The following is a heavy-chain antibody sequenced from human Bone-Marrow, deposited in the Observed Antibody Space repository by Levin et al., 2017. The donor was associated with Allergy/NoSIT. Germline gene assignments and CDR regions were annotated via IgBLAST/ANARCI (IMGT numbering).Heavy chain of an antibody. J-gene: IGHJ4*02. D-gene: IGHD1-1*01. V-gene: IGHV4-4*07. CDR3: TRESTTAYYLEH. CDR1: NSSIKNFF. Sequence: ASETLSLTCTVSNSSIKNFFWSWIRQTPGKGLEWLGRIFSNGGTNYNPSVKSRVTLSIDTSKNQISLEIPSVTDTDTGVYYCTRESTTAYYLEHWGRGVLVTVSS. CDR2: IFSNGGT.